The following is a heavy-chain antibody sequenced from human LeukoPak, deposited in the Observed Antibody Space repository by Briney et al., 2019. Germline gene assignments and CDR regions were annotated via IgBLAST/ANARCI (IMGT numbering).Heavy chain of an antibody. CDR1: GFTFSSYA. J-gene: IGHJ5*02. D-gene: IGHD6-19*01. V-gene: IGHV3-7*01. CDR2: IKQDGSEK. CDR3: ARDRVSSSRGYNWFDP. Sequence: GGSLRLSCAASGFTFSSYAMHWVRQAPGKGLEWVANIKQDGSEKYYVDSVKGRFTISRDNAKNSLYLQMNSLRAEDTAVYYCARDRVSSSRGYNWFDPWGQGTLVTVSS.